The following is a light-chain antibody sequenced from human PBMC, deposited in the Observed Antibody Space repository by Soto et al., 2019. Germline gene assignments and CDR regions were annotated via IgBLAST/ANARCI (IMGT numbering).Light chain of an antibody. CDR2: DAS. V-gene: IGKV3-11*01. Sequence: EIVLTQSPATLSLSPGERATLSCRASQSVNSYLAWYQQKPGQAPGLPIYDASNRATGIPARFSGSGSGTDFTLTISSLEPEDLAVYYCQQRSTWPPSFGGGTKVEIK. CDR1: QSVNSY. J-gene: IGKJ4*01. CDR3: QQRSTWPPS.